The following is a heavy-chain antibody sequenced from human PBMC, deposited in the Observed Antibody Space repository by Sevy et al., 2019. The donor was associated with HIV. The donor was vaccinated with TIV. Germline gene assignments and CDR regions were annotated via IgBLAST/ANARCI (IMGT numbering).Heavy chain of an antibody. Sequence: GGSLRLSCAASGFTFSSYAMSWVRQAPGKGLEWVSAISGSGGSTYYADSVKGRFTISRDNSKNRLYLQMKSLRAEDTAVYYCATAVSLWSIVVVTVIPRYFDYWGQGTLVTVSS. CDR3: ATAVSLWSIVVVTVIPRYFDY. J-gene: IGHJ4*02. V-gene: IGHV3-23*01. D-gene: IGHD2-21*02. CDR1: GFTFSSYA. CDR2: ISGSGGST.